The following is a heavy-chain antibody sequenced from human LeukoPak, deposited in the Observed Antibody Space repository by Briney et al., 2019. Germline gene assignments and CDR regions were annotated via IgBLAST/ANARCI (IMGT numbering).Heavy chain of an antibody. Sequence: GGSLRLSCAASGFTVNSSYMSWVRQAPGKGLEWVSIIYSGGSTYYADFVKGRFTISRDNSKNTLYLQMNSLRAEDTAVYYCARGKYGDFFDYWGQGTLVTVSS. D-gene: IGHD4-17*01. CDR2: IYSGGST. J-gene: IGHJ4*02. V-gene: IGHV3-53*01. CDR3: ARGKYGDFFDY. CDR1: GFTVNSSY.